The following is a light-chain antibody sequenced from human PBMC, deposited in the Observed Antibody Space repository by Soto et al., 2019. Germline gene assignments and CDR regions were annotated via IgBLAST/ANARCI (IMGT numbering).Light chain of an antibody. Sequence: EIVLTQSPATLSVSVGERPILSFRASQSISINLAWYQQKPGQAPRLLIYGASTRATGIAARFSGSGSGTEFTLTISSLQSEDFAVYYCQQYNNWPITFGQGTRLENK. V-gene: IGKV3-15*01. J-gene: IGKJ5*01. CDR1: QSISIN. CDR2: GAS. CDR3: QQYNNWPIT.